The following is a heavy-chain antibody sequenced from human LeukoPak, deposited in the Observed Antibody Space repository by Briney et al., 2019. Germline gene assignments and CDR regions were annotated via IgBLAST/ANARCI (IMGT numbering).Heavy chain of an antibody. CDR1: GFTFSSYA. D-gene: IGHD3-10*01. CDR2: IIPIFGTA. J-gene: IGHJ4*02. V-gene: IGHV1-69*06. Sequence: GGSLRLSCAASGFTFSSYAISWVRQAPGQGLEWMGGIIPIFGTANYAQKFQGRVTITADKSTSTAYMELSSLRSEDTAVYYCAKGAGGSYGLYYFDYWGQGTLLTVSS. CDR3: AKGAGGSYGLYYFDY.